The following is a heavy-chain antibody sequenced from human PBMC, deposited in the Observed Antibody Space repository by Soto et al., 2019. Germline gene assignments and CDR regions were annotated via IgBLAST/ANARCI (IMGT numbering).Heavy chain of an antibody. V-gene: IGHV3-11*01. J-gene: IGHJ3*02. Sequence: QVQLVESGGGLVKPGGSLRLSCAASGFTFSDYYMSWIRQAPGKGLEWISYISSSGSMIYYEDSVKGRFTISRDNAKNSLYLQMNSLRAEDTAVYYCAIDRFAARFFGIWGQGTMVTVSS. CDR2: ISSSGSMI. CDR1: GFTFSDYY. D-gene: IGHD3-3*01. CDR3: AIDRFAARFFGI.